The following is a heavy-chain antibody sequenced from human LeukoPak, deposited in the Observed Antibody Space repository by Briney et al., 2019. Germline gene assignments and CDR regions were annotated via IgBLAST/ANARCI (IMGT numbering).Heavy chain of an antibody. CDR3: AKVLESIVVVTALDN. CDR1: GFTFSSYG. V-gene: IGHV3-30*02. J-gene: IGHJ4*02. Sequence: GGSLRLSCAASGFTFSSYGMHWVRQAPGKGLEWVAFIRYDGSNKYYADSVKGRFTISRDNSKNTLYLQMNSLRAEDTAVYYCAKVLESIVVVTALDNWGQGTLVTVSS. D-gene: IGHD2-21*02. CDR2: IRYDGSNK.